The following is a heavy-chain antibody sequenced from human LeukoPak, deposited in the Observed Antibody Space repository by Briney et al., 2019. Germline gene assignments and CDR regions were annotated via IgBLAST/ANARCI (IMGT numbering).Heavy chain of an antibody. CDR1: GFTFSRYG. V-gene: IGHV3-30*18. CDR2: IANDGKDK. D-gene: IGHD6-13*01. J-gene: IGHJ4*02. CDR3: AKDQQVGAAAYYFDS. Sequence: PGGSLRLSCAASGFTFSRYGLHWVRQAPGKGLEWVAVIANDGKDKKYRDSVKGRFSISRDNSKSTLYLQMNSLRAEDTGVYYCAKDQQVGAAAYYFDSWGQGTLVTVPS.